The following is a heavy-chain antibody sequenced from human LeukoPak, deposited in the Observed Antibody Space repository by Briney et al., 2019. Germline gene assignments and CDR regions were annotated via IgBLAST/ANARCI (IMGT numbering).Heavy chain of an antibody. J-gene: IGHJ4*02. Sequence: SETLSLTCAVSGGSISSSNWWSWIRQPPRKGLEWIGEIYHSGSTNYNPSLKSRVTMSVDTSKNQFSLKLSSVTAADTAVYYCARDRYYYDSSGYNGLDYWGQGTLVTVSS. CDR2: IYHSGST. D-gene: IGHD3-22*01. CDR3: ARDRYYYDSSGYNGLDY. CDR1: GGSISSSNW. V-gene: IGHV4-4*02.